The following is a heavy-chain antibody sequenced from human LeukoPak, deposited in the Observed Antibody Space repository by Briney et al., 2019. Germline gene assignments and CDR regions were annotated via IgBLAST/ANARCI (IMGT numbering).Heavy chain of an antibody. CDR1: GGSMSTSGYY. J-gene: IGHJ4*02. CDR2: ISGSGGST. V-gene: IGHV3-23*01. Sequence: ETLSLTCTVSGGSMSTSGYYWGWIRQPPGKGLEWVSAISGSGGSTYYADSVKGRFTISRDNSKNTQSLQMNSLRAEDTAVYYCLGYCSGGNGYSGGYWGQGTLVTVSS. D-gene: IGHD2-15*01. CDR3: LGYCSGGNGYSGGY.